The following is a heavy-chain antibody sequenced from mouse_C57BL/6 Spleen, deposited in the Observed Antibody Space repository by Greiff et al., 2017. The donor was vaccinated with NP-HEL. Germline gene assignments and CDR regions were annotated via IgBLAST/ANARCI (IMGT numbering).Heavy chain of an antibody. CDR2: ISDGGSYT. J-gene: IGHJ4*01. Sequence: EVQRVESGGGLVKPGGSLKLSCAASGFTFNSYAMSWVRQTPEKRLEWVATISDGGSYTYYPDNVKGRFTISRENAKNNLYLQMSHRKSEDTAMYYCARGVAMDYWGQGTSGTVSS. CDR1: GFTFNSYA. CDR3: ARGVAMDY. V-gene: IGHV5-4*01.